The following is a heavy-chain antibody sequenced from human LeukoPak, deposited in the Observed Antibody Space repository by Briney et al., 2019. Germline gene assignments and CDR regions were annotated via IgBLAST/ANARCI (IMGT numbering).Heavy chain of an antibody. CDR2: IIPIFGTA. CDR1: GGTFSSYA. CDR3: ARGTMVPSFYYYYGMDV. Sequence: GASVTVSCKASGGTFSSYAISWVRQAPGQGLEWMGGIIPIFGTANYAQKFQGRVTITADESTSTAYMELSSLRSEDTAVYYCARGTMVPSFYYYYGMDVWGQGTTVTVSS. D-gene: IGHD3-10*01. J-gene: IGHJ6*02. V-gene: IGHV1-69*01.